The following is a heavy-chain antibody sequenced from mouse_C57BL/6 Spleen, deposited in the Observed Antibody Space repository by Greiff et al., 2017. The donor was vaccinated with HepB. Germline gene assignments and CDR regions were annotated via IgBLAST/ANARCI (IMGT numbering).Heavy chain of an antibody. Sequence: QQSCKASGYTFTSYWMQWVKQRPGQGLEWIGEIDPSDSYTNYNQKFKGKATLTVDTSSSTAYMQLSSLTSEDSAVYYCARKGYGNYDAMDYWGQGTSVTVSS. J-gene: IGHJ4*01. CDR1: GYTFTSYW. CDR2: IDPSDSYT. D-gene: IGHD2-10*02. V-gene: IGHV1-50*01. CDR3: ARKGYGNYDAMDY.